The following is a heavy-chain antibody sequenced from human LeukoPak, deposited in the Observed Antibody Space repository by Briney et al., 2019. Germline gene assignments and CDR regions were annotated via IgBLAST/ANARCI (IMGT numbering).Heavy chain of an antibody. D-gene: IGHD4-17*01. V-gene: IGHV1-69*02. CDR2: IIPILGIA. CDR1: GGTFSSYT. CDR3: ASNQDGDYGVFDY. J-gene: IGHJ4*02. Sequence: SVKVSCKASGGTFSSYTIHWVRQAPGQGLEWMGRIIPILGIANYAQKFQGRVTITADKSTSTAYMELSSLRSEDTAVYYCASNQDGDYGVFDYWGQGTLVTVSS.